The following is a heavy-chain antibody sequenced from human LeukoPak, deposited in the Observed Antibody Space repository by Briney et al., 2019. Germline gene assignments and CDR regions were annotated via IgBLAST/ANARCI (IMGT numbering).Heavy chain of an antibody. CDR2: IIPIFGTA. J-gene: IGHJ4*02. CDR1: GGTFISYA. CDR3: AREDGHCSSTSCLYYFDY. Sequence: ASVKVSCKASGGTFISYAISWVRQAPGQGLEWMGGIIPIFGTANYVQKFQGRVTITADESTSTAYMELSSLRSEDTAVYDCAREDGHCSSTSCLYYFDYWGRGTRVTVSS. V-gene: IGHV1-69*01. D-gene: IGHD2-2*03.